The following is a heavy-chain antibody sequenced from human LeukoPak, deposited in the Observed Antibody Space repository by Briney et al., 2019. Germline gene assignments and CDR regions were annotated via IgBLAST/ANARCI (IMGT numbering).Heavy chain of an antibody. J-gene: IGHJ5*02. CDR3: ARGAVLWFGAYGGWFDP. V-gene: IGHV4-4*07. Sequence: KPSETLSLTCTVSGGSISSYYWSWIRQPAGKGLEWIGRIYSSGSTDYNPSLKSRVTMSVDTSKNKFSLKLSSVTAADTAVYYCARGAVLWFGAYGGWFDPWGQGTLVTVSS. D-gene: IGHD3-10*01. CDR1: GGSISSYY. CDR2: IYSSGST.